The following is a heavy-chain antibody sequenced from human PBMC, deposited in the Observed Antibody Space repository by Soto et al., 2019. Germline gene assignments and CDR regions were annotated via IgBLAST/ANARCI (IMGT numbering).Heavy chain of an antibody. V-gene: IGHV1-69*13. D-gene: IGHD3-22*01. Sequence: SVKVSCKASGSTFSSYAISWVRQAPGQGLEWMGGIIPIFGTANYAQKFQGRVTITADESTSTAYMEVGSLRSGDTAVYYCARDTRDYYDSSGPFDYWGQGTLVTVSP. J-gene: IGHJ4*02. CDR2: IIPIFGTA. CDR3: ARDTRDYYDSSGPFDY. CDR1: GSTFSSYA.